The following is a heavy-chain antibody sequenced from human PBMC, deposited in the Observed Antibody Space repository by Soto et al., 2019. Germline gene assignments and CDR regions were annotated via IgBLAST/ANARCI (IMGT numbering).Heavy chain of an antibody. V-gene: IGHV1-18*01. CDR1: GYTFASYA. D-gene: IGHD2-2*01. Sequence: QVQLVQSGAEVKKPGASVKVSCKASGYTFASYAISWMRQAPGQVLEWMGWISAYNGNTNYAQKLQGRVTMTPATSPGTAHMELRSLRSDDTAVYYCARDPAPPDLRGQVTMVTVAS. CDR2: ISAYNGNT. J-gene: IGHJ4*02. CDR3: ARDPAPPDL.